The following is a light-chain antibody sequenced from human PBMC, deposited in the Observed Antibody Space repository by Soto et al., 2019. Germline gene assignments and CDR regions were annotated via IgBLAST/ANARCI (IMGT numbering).Light chain of an antibody. J-gene: IGKJ1*01. CDR2: KAS. CDR3: QQYNSYWT. Sequence: VHMTLSYSTLSASVGYRVTITGRASQSISTWLAWYQQKPGKAPKLLIYKASGLESGVPSRFSGSGSGTEFTLTISSLQPDDFATYYCQQYNSYWTFGQGTKWIS. V-gene: IGKV1-5*03. CDR1: QSISTW.